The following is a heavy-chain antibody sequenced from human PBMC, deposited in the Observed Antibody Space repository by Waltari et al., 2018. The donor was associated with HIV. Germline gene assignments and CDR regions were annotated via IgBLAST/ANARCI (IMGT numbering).Heavy chain of an antibody. V-gene: IGHV3-48*01. CDR2: ISSVSSAR. D-gene: IGHD2-21*02. CDR3: ARDGDRRDFDY. Sequence: EVQLVESGGGLVQPGGSLRLSCEASGFSFIKYSMHWVRQAPGKGLEWVAYISSVSSARYDADSLKGRCTISIDNAKNSLYRQMYSLRPEDTAVYHCARDGDRRDFDYWGQGTLVTVSS. CDR1: GFSFIKYS. J-gene: IGHJ4*02.